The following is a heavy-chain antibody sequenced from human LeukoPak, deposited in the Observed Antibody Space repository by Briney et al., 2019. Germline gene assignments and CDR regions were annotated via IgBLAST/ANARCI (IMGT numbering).Heavy chain of an antibody. Sequence: SETLSLTCAVYGGSFSGYYWTWIRQPPGKGLEWIGEINHVGSTKYNPSLKSRATMSVDPSKNQFSLKLGAVTAADTAFYYCARGRNNQITMIRGPNHYFGLDVWGQGTTVTVSS. CDR3: ARGRNNQITMIRGPNHYFGLDV. D-gene: IGHD3-10*01. J-gene: IGHJ6*02. CDR1: GGSFSGYY. CDR2: INHVGST. V-gene: IGHV4-34*01.